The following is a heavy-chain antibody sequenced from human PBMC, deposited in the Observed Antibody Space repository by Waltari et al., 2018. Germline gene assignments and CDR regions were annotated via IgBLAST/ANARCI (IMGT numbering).Heavy chain of an antibody. D-gene: IGHD4-17*01. CDR3: ARSTTVALTLDY. CDR2: IYYSGST. CDR1: GGSISSSSYY. Sequence: QLQLQESGPGLVKPSETLSLTCTVSGGSISSSSYYWGWIRQPPGKGLEWIGSIYYSGSTYYNPSLKSRVTISVDTSKNQFSLKLSSVTAADTAVYYCARSTTVALTLDYWGQGTLVTVSS. J-gene: IGHJ4*02. V-gene: IGHV4-39*07.